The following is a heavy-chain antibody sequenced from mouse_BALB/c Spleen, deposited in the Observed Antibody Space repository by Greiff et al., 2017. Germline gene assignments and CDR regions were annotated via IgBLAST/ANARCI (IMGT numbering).Heavy chain of an antibody. CDR3: ARSGYYGGFAY. Sequence: EVKLVESGGGLVQPGGSRKLSCAASGFTFSSFGMHWVRQAPEKGLEWVAYISSGSSTIYYADTVKGRFTISRDNPKNTLFLQMTSLRSEDTAMYYCARSGYYGGFAYWGQGTLVTVSA. V-gene: IGHV5-17*02. D-gene: IGHD1-1*01. J-gene: IGHJ3*01. CDR2: ISSGSSTI. CDR1: GFTFSSFG.